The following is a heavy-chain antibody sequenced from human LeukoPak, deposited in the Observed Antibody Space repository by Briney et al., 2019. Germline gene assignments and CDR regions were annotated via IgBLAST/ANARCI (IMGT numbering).Heavy chain of an antibody. CDR3: ARTLGAAGLDY. J-gene: IGHJ4*02. V-gene: IGHV4-34*01. CDR2: INHSGST. CDR1: GGSFSGYY. D-gene: IGHD6-13*01. Sequence: SETLSLTCAVYGGSFSGYYWSWIRQPPGKGLEWIGEINHSGSTNYNPSLKSRVTISVDTSKNQFSLKLSSVTAADTAVYYCARTLGAAGLDYWGQGTLVIVSS.